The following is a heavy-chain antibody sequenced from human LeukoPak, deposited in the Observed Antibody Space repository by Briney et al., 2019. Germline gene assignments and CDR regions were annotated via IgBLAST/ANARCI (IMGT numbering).Heavy chain of an antibody. D-gene: IGHD3-22*01. J-gene: IGHJ3*02. CDR1: GFTFSIYT. V-gene: IGHV3-21*01. CDR3: ARDRGDSSGNDAFDI. CDR2: ISSSSSYI. Sequence: GGSLRLSCAASGFTFSIYTMNSVRQAPGKGLWWVSSISSSSSYIYYADSVKGRLTISRDNAKNSLYLQMNSLRAEDTAVYFCARDRGDSSGNDAFDIWGQGTMVTVSS.